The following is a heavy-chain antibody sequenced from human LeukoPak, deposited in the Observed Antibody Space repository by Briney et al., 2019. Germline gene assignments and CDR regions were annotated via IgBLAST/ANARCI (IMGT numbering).Heavy chain of an antibody. D-gene: IGHD6-13*01. CDR2: INPSGGST. Sequence: ASVKVSCKASGYTFTSYYMHWVRQAPGQGLEWMGIINPSGGSTSYAQKFQGRVTMTRDTSTSTVYMELSSLRSDDTAVYYCARDPAGYSSSWYGPYFDYWGQGTLVTVSS. V-gene: IGHV1-46*01. CDR3: ARDPAGYSSSWYGPYFDY. CDR1: GYTFTSYY. J-gene: IGHJ4*02.